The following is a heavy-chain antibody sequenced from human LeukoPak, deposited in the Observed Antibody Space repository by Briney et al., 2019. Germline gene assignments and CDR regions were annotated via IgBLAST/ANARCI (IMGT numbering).Heavy chain of an antibody. J-gene: IGHJ6*03. CDR3: ARAPITMVRGVTRYMDV. D-gene: IGHD3-10*01. Sequence: KPSETLSLTCAVYGGSFSGYYWSWIRQPPGKGLEWIGEINHSGSTNYNPSLKSRVTISVDTSKNQFSLKLSSVTAADTAVYYCARAPITMVRGVTRYMDVWGKGTTVTVSS. CDR1: GGSFSGYY. V-gene: IGHV4-34*01. CDR2: INHSGST.